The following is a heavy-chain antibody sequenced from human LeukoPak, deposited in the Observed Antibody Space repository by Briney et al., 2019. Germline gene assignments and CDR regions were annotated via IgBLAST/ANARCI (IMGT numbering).Heavy chain of an antibody. Sequence: EASVKVSCKVSGYTLTDLSMHWVRQAPGKGLEWMGGFDPEDGETIYAQKFQGRVTMTEDTSTDTAYMELSSLRSEDTAVYYCATLYYYGSGRRNGDYWGQGTMVTVSS. J-gene: IGHJ3*01. V-gene: IGHV1-24*01. CDR3: ATLYYYGSGRRNGDY. CDR2: FDPEDGET. D-gene: IGHD3-10*01. CDR1: GYTLTDLS.